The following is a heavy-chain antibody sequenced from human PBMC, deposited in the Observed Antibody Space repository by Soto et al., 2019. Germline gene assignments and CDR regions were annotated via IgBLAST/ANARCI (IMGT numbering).Heavy chain of an antibody. Sequence: YWGWIRQPPGKGLEWVGTFYSGSTYNNPSLKSRVTISVDTSKNQFSLKLSSVAAEDTAIYYCATTRGIAVGGSFDHWGQGTLVTV. J-gene: IGHJ5*02. V-gene: IGHV4-39*01. CDR1: Y. CDR3: ATTRGIAVGGSFDH. D-gene: IGHD6-13*01. CDR2: FYSGST.